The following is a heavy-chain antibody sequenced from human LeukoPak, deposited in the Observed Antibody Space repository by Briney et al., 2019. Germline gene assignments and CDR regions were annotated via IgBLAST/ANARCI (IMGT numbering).Heavy chain of an antibody. J-gene: IGHJ4*02. D-gene: IGHD5-18*01. CDR2: VSYDGSTT. V-gene: IGHV3-30*03. CDR1: GFTFSDNG. Sequence: GGSLRLSCAASGFTFSDNGMHWVRQAPGKGLEWVAVVSYDGSTTYYADSVKGRFTISRDDSKNTLYLQMNSLSAEDTAVYYCATGDTAMEFFDYWGQGTLVTVSS. CDR3: ATGDTAMEFFDY.